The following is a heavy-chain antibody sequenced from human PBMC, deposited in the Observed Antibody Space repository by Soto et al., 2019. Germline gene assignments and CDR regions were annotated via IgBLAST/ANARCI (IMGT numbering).Heavy chain of an antibody. CDR2: IYHSGST. CDR3: ARAGYSSSCRWFDP. J-gene: IGHJ5*02. D-gene: IGHD6-13*01. V-gene: IGHV4-30-2*01. Sequence: QLQLQESGSGLVKPSQTLSLTCAVSGGSISSGGYSWSWIRQPPGKGLEWIGYIYHSGSTYYNPSLKSRVTISVDRSKNQFSLKLSSVTAADTAVYYCARAGYSSSCRWFDPWGQGTLVTVSS. CDR1: GGSISSGGYS.